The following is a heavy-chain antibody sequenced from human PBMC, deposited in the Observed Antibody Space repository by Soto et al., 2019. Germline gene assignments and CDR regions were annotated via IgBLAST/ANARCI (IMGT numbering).Heavy chain of an antibody. J-gene: IGHJ5*02. V-gene: IGHV4-59*08. CDR2: IYYSGST. D-gene: IGHD3-10*01. CDR1: GGSISSYY. Sequence: SETLSLTCTVSGGSISSYYWSWIRQPPGKGLEWIGYIYYSGSTNYNPSLKSRVTISVDTSKNQFSLKLSSVTAADTAVYYCARGLWLGELFRYNWFDPWGRGTLVPVS. CDR3: ARGLWLGELFRYNWFDP.